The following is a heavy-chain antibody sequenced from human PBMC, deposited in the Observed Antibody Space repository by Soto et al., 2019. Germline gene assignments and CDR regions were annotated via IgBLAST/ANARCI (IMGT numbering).Heavy chain of an antibody. V-gene: IGHV4-34*01. Sequence: QVQLQQWGAGLLTPSETLSLTCAVYGGSFSGYYWNWIRQPPGKGLEWIGEINHSGSTTYNPSLKSRVTISVDTSKNQFSLKLSSVTAADTAVYYCARGWGALFDYWGQGALVTVSS. D-gene: IGHD7-27*01. J-gene: IGHJ4*02. CDR1: GGSFSGYY. CDR3: ARGWGALFDY. CDR2: INHSGST.